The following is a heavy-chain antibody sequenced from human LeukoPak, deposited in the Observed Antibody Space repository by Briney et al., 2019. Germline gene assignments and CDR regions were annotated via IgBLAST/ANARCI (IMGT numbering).Heavy chain of an antibody. Sequence: SETLSLTCAVYGGSFCGYYWSCIRQPPGKGLEWIGEINHSGSTNYNPSLKSRVTISVDTSKNQFSLKLSSVTAADTAVYYCARGRGPLGYWGQGTLVTVSS. CDR1: GGSFCGYY. J-gene: IGHJ4*02. D-gene: IGHD7-27*01. CDR2: INHSGST. V-gene: IGHV4-34*01. CDR3: ARGRGPLGY.